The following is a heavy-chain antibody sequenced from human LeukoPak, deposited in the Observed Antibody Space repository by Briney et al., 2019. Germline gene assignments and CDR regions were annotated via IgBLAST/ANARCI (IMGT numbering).Heavy chain of an antibody. CDR2: IYYSGST. CDR1: GGSISSGDYY. J-gene: IGHJ4*02. Sequence: PSETLSLTCTVSGGSISSGDYYWSWIRQPPGKGLEWIGYIYYSGSTYYNPSLKSRVTISVDTSKNQFSLKLSSVTAADTAVYYCARGYFGGLYFDYWGQGTLVTVSS. CDR3: ARGYFGGLYFDY. D-gene: IGHD2-21*01. V-gene: IGHV4-30-4*01.